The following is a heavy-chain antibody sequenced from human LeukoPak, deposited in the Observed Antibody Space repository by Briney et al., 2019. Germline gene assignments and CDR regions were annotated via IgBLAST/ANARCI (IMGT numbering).Heavy chain of an antibody. J-gene: IGHJ4*02. Sequence: GGSLRLSCAASGFTFSSYGMHWVRQAPGKGLEWVAVISYDGSNKYYADSVKGRFTISRDNSKNTLYLQMNSLRAEDTAVYYCAKDRYCSGGSCYSALWADYWGQGTLVTVSS. V-gene: IGHV3-30*18. CDR2: ISYDGSNK. CDR3: AKDRYCSGGSCYSALWADY. CDR1: GFTFSSYG. D-gene: IGHD2-15*01.